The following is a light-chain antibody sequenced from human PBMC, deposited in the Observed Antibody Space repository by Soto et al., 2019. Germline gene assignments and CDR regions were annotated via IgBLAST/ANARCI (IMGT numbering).Light chain of an antibody. CDR1: ESMSNC. Sequence: DIQMTQSPSTLSASVGDRVTITCRARESMSNCLAWYQQKPGKAPKLLISGASSLQSGVPSRFSGSASGTEFTLTISSLQPDDIATYYCQQCHRYLTFGQGTKVDIK. V-gene: IGKV1-5*01. CDR2: GAS. CDR3: QQCHRYLT. J-gene: IGKJ1*01.